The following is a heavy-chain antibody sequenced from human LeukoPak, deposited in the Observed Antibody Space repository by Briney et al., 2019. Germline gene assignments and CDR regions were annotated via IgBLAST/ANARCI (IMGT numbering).Heavy chain of an antibody. CDR1: GFTFSSYS. V-gene: IGHV3-48*04. Sequence: GGSLRLSCAASGFTFSSYSMNWVRQAPGKGLEWVSYISDTSSAIYYADSVKGRFSISRDNAKNSLYLQMNSLSVEDTAVYYCARAHPSDYWGQGTLVTVSS. CDR3: ARAHPSDY. J-gene: IGHJ4*02. CDR2: ISDTSSAI.